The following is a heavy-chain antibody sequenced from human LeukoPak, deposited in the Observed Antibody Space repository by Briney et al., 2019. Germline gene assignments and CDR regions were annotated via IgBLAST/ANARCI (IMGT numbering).Heavy chain of an antibody. D-gene: IGHD7-27*01. Sequence: PGGSLRLSCAASGFTFSTYWMHWVRQAPGKGLVGVSRINSDGSSTTYAASVKGRFSISRDNAKNTLYLQMNNLRAEDTAVYYCARLENWVFDYWGQGTLVTVSS. V-gene: IGHV3-74*01. CDR2: INSDGSST. J-gene: IGHJ4*02. CDR1: GFTFSTYW. CDR3: ARLENWVFDY.